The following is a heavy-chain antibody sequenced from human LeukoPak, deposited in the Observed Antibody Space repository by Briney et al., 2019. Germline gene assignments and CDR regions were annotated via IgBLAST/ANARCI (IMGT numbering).Heavy chain of an antibody. V-gene: IGHV1-69*04. CDR3: AVGKYCSGGSCYPPNY. D-gene: IGHD2-15*01. J-gene: IGHJ4*02. Sequence: SVKVSCKASGGTFSSYAISWVRQAPGQGLEWMGRIIPILGIANYAQKFQGRVTITADKSTSTAYMELSSLRSEDPAVYYCAVGKYCSGGSCYPPNYWGQGTLVTVSS. CDR1: GGTFSSYA. CDR2: IIPILGIA.